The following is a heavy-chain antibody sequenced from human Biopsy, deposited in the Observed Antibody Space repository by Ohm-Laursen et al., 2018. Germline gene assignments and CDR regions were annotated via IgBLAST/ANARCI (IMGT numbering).Heavy chain of an antibody. J-gene: IGHJ3*01. Sequence: ASVKVSCKASGYTFTGHSCHWVRQAPGQRLEWVGRIDPNSDDTKYAQKFQGRVAMTTDTSITTAYLEVSSLTSDDAAVYFCARASAYGVFDVWGQGTIVTVSS. CDR1: GYTFTGHS. CDR2: IDPNSDDT. V-gene: IGHV1-2*06. CDR3: ARASAYGVFDV. D-gene: IGHD4/OR15-4a*01.